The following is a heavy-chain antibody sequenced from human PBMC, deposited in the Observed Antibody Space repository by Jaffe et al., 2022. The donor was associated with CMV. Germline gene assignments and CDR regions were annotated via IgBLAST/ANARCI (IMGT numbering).Heavy chain of an antibody. CDR2: ISGSSRYT. J-gene: IGHJ4*02. D-gene: IGHD3-16*01. Sequence: EVQLVDSGGGLVQPGGSLRLSCAASGLTFSNYAMSWVRQAPGKGLEWVSGISGSSRYTYYADAVKGRFTISRDNSKNTVYLQMNSLRAEDTALYYCVSNDLGEYHFWGQGTLVTVSS. CDR3: VSNDLGEYHF. V-gene: IGHV3-23*04. CDR1: GLTFSNYA.